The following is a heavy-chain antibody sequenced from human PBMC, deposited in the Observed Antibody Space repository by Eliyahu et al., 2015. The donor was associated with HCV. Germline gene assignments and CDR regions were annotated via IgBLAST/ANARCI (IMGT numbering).Heavy chain of an antibody. CDR2: FYWDDDK. D-gene: IGHD2-15*01. CDR3: AHSLRGPDCSGGSCYSFDY. Sequence: QITLKESGPTLVKPTQTLTLTCXFSGFSLSTSXVXVGWLRQPPGEALXWXALFYWDDDKRYSPSXRSRLXITKDTSKNQVVXTMTNMGPVDTATYYXAHSLRGPDCSGGSCYSFDYWGRGTLVTVSS. V-gene: IGHV2-5*02. CDR1: GFSLSTSXVX. J-gene: IGHJ4*02.